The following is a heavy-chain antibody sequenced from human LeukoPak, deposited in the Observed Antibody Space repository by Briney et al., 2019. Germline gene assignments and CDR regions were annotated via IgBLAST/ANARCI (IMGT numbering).Heavy chain of an antibody. J-gene: IGHJ4*02. D-gene: IGHD6-25*01. CDR2: ISSNGGST. Sequence: GGSLRLSCAASGFTFSSYAMHWVRQAPGKGLEYVSAISSNGGSTYYANSVKGRFTISRDNPKNTLYLQMGSLRPEYMAVYYCARVSGYSSGWPDYWGQGTLVTVSS. CDR3: ARVSGYSSGWPDY. V-gene: IGHV3-64*01. CDR1: GFTFSSYA.